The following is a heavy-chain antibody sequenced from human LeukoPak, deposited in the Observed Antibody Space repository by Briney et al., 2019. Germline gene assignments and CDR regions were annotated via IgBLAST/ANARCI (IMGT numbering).Heavy chain of an antibody. J-gene: IGHJ4*02. V-gene: IGHV4-34*01. Sequence: SETLSLTCAVYGGSFSGYYWSWIRQPPGKGLEWIGEINHSGSTNYNPSLKSRVTISVDTSKNQFSLKLSSVTAADTAVYYCARDARDVLRFLEWLLDYWGQGTLVTVSS. CDR2: INHSGST. CDR3: ARDARDVLRFLEWLLDY. D-gene: IGHD3-3*01. CDR1: GGSFSGYY.